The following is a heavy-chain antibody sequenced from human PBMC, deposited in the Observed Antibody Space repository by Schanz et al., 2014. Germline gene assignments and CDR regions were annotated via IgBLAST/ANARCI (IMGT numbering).Heavy chain of an antibody. Sequence: EVQLVESEGGLVQPGGSLRLSCEGSGFSFSDYWMGWVRQAPGKGLEWVSTISGSGGSTYYADSVKGRFTISRDNSKNTLSLQMNSLSADDTAVYYCAKGQGAVINNWYFDLWGRGTLVTVSS. D-gene: IGHD2-21*01. CDR1: GFSFSDYW. CDR3: AKGQGAVINNWYFDL. V-gene: IGHV3-23*04. CDR2: ISGSGGST. J-gene: IGHJ2*01.